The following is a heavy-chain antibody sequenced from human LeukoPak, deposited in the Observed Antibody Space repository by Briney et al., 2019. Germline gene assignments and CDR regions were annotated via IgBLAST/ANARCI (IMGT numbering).Heavy chain of an antibody. CDR1: GGSISSYY. Sequence: SETLSLTCTVSGGSISSYYWSWIRQPPGKGLEWIGYIYYSGSTNYNPSLKSRVTISVDTSKNQLSLKLSSVTAADTAVYYCARDHSRGYYYGMDVWGQGTTVTVSS. CDR3: ARDHSRGYYYGMDV. J-gene: IGHJ6*02. D-gene: IGHD5-24*01. V-gene: IGHV4-59*01. CDR2: IYYSGST.